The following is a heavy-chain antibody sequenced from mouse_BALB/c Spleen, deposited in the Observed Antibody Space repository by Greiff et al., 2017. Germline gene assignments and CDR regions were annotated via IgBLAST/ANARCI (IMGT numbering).Heavy chain of an antibody. Sequence: VKLMESGPGLVAPSQSLSITCTVSGFSLTGYGVNWVRQPPGKGLEWLGMIWGDGSTDYNSALKSRLSISKDNSKSQVFLKMNSLQTDDTARYYCARGGLRDSSGYSWFAYWGQGTLVTVSA. J-gene: IGHJ3*01. CDR2: IWGDGST. CDR1: GFSLTGYG. V-gene: IGHV2-6-7*01. CDR3: ARGGLRDSSGYSWFAY. D-gene: IGHD3-2*01.